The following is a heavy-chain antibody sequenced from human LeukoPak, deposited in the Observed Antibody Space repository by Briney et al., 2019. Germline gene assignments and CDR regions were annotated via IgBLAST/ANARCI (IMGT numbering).Heavy chain of an antibody. CDR3: AREVFDFWSGPADY. Sequence: GASVKVSCKSSGYTFNGYYMHWVRQAPGQGLEWMGWINPNSGGTNYAQKFQGRVTMTRDTSISTAYMELSRLRSDDTAVYYCAREVFDFWSGPADYWGQGTLVTVSS. J-gene: IGHJ4*02. D-gene: IGHD3-3*01. CDR1: GYTFNGYY. V-gene: IGHV1-2*02. CDR2: INPNSGGT.